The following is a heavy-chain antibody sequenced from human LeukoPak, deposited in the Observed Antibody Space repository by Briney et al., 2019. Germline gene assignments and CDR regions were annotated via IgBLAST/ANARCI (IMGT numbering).Heavy chain of an antibody. D-gene: IGHD2-15*01. CDR2: ISGGGGST. CDR3: AKTPRYCSGGSCYSGYFDN. V-gene: IGHV3-23*01. CDR1: GFTISSYA. Sequence: PGRSLRLSCVASGFTISSYAMSWVRQAPGKGLEWVSTISGGGGSTYFADSVKGRFTISRDNSKNTVYLQMNSLRVEDTALYYCAKTPRYCSGGSCYSGYFDNWGQGTRVTVSS. J-gene: IGHJ4*02.